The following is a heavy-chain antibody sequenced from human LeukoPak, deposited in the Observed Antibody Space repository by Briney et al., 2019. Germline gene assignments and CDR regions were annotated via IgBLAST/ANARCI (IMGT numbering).Heavy chain of an antibody. CDR3: ARGATGSGYLEYYFDY. V-gene: IGHV4-31*03. J-gene: IGHJ4*02. Sequence: SQTLSLTCTVSGGSISSGGYYWSWIRQHPGKGLEWIGCIYYSGSTYYNPSLKSRVTISVDTSKNQFSLKLSSVTAADAAVYYCARGATGSGYLEYYFDYWGQGTLVTVSS. D-gene: IGHD5-12*01. CDR2: IYYSGST. CDR1: GGSISSGGYY.